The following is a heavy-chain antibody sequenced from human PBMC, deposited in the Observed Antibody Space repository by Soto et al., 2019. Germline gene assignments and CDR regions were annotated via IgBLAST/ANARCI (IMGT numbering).Heavy chain of an antibody. CDR2: VYYGGRS. Sequence: PSETLSLTCTVSSAPVSSTTYTWGWIRQPPGKGLEWVASVYYGGRSYYNPSLNSRVTISVDTSKNQFSLKMTSVTAADTAVYYCARVEPSGVAYYYYGMDVWGQGTTVTVSS. V-gene: IGHV4-39*01. J-gene: IGHJ6*02. CDR3: ARVEPSGVAYYYYGMDV. CDR1: SAPVSSTTYT. D-gene: IGHD3-10*01.